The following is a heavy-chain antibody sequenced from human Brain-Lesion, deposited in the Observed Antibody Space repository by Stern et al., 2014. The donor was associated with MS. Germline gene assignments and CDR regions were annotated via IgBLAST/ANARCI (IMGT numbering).Heavy chain of an antibody. CDR1: GFTFGNYW. J-gene: IGHJ6*02. CDR2: IKEDGTEQ. Sequence: EVQLLESGGGLVQPGGSLTISCTAAGFTFGNYWMTWVRQAQGKGLEWVANIKEDGTEQNHVGSVEGRFSHSRHNAKNHLSLKMNSLRVEDTALYYCARVYNTIYGIVTQRGSGMDVWGQGTTVIVSS. V-gene: IGHV3-7*01. D-gene: IGHD3-3*01. CDR3: ARVYNTIYGIVTQRGSGMDV.